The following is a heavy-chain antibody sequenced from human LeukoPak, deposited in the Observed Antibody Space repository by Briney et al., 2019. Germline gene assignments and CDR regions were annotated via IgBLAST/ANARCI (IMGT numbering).Heavy chain of an antibody. CDR2: VSASGGST. D-gene: IGHD5-18*01. CDR1: GFTFSNYI. CDR3: AKGAASRGYTYMAN. J-gene: IGHJ4*02. V-gene: IGHV3-23*01. Sequence: GGSLRLSCAASGFTFSNYIINWVRQAPGKGLEWVSTVSASGGSTYYADSVKGRFTISRDNSNNTLSLQINSLRPEDTAVYYCAKGAASRGYTYMANWGQGTLVTVSS.